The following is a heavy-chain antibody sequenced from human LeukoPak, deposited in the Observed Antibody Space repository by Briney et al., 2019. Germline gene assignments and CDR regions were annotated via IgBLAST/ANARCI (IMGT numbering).Heavy chain of an antibody. CDR1: GGTFSSYA. D-gene: IGHD3-22*01. CDR2: INTNTGNP. CDR3: ARDHYYDSSGYYRPVRYYYYYMDV. V-gene: IGHV7-4-1*02. J-gene: IGHJ6*03. Sequence: ASVKVSCKASGGTFSSYAISWVRQAPGQGLEWMGWINTNTGNPTYAQGFTGRFVFSLDTSVSTAYLQISSLKAEDTAVYYCARDHYYDSSGYYRPVRYYYYYMDVWGKGTTVTVSS.